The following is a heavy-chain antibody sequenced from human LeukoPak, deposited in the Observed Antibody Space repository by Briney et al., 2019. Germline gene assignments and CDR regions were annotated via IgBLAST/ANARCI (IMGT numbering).Heavy chain of an antibody. CDR2: INHSGST. CDR1: GFTFSSYS. D-gene: IGHD6-19*01. Sequence: GSLRLSCAASGFTFSSYSMNWVRQPPGKGLEWIGEINHSGSTNYNPSLKSRVTISVDTSKNQFSLKLSSVTAADTAVYYCARDKGFRIAVALFDYWGQGTLVTVSS. V-gene: IGHV4-34*01. CDR3: ARDKGFRIAVALFDY. J-gene: IGHJ4*02.